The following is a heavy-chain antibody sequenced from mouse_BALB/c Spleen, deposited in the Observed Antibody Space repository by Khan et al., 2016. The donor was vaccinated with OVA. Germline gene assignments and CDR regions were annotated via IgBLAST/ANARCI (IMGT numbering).Heavy chain of an antibody. CDR1: GYTFTSYT. CDR2: INPSSGYT. D-gene: IGHD2-14*01. V-gene: IGHV1-4*01. Sequence: QVQLKESGAELARPGASVKMSCKASGYTFTSYTIHWIKLRPGQGLEWIGYINPSSGYTNYNQKFKDKATLTADKSSTTAYMQLSRLTSDDSAVEYGVRDGAYHRNDGWFAYWGQGTLVTVSA. CDR3: VRDGAYHRNDGWFAY. J-gene: IGHJ3*01.